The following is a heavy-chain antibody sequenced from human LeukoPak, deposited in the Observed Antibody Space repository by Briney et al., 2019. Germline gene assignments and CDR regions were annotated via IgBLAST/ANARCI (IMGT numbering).Heavy chain of an antibody. CDR1: GGSISLSYYY. V-gene: IGHV4-39*07. CDR2: VYYSGTT. CDR3: ARARSGWYHYFDY. J-gene: IGHJ4*02. D-gene: IGHD6-19*01. Sequence: SETLSLTCSVSGGSISLSYYYWGWIRQPPGKALEWIGSVYYSGTTSYNPSLKSRVTISVDTSKNQFSLKLSSVTAADTAVYYCARARSGWYHYFDYWGQGTLVTVSS.